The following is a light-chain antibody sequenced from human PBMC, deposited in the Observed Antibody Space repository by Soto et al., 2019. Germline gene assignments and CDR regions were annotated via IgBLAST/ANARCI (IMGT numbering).Light chain of an antibody. Sequence: QSVLTQLPSLSGAPGQRVTISCTGTSSNIGAGYEVHWYQKLPGTSPKLLIYGNSNRPSGVPARFSGSKSGTSASLAITGLQADDEADYYCSSYTTRTTLVFGGGTKLTVL. J-gene: IGLJ2*01. CDR1: SSNIGAGYE. V-gene: IGLV1-40*01. CDR3: SSYTTRTTLV. CDR2: GNS.